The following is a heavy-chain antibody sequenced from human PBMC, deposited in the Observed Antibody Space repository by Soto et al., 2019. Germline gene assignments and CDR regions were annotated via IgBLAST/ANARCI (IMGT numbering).Heavy chain of an antibody. J-gene: IGHJ4*02. CDR2: IRGDGSST. V-gene: IGHV3-74*01. CDR3: ARGVSSGWDYYFDY. Sequence: EVQLVESGGGLVQPGGSLRLSCAASGFTFSFYWMHWVRQAPGKGLVWVSRIRGDGSSTSYADSLKGRFTISRDNAKNTVYVKMNSLRVEDTAVYYCARGVSSGWDYYFDYWGQGTLVTVSS. D-gene: IGHD6-19*01. CDR1: GFTFSFYW.